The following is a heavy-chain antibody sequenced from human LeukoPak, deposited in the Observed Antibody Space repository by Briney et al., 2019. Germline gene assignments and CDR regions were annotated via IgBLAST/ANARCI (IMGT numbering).Heavy chain of an antibody. CDR3: TRDGHGVGFLTCYSYFGMDV. J-gene: IGHJ6*02. D-gene: IGHD3-9*01. CDR2: ITMSSNFI. CDR1: GFSLSSSS. Sequence: GGCLRVSCAASGFSLSSSSMNWVRQAPGEGLEWVSSITMSSNFIYYADSVKSRFTISRDNAKSSLFLQINSLRAEETAVYFFTRDGHGVGFLTCYSYFGMDVWGQGATVTVSS. V-gene: IGHV3-21*01.